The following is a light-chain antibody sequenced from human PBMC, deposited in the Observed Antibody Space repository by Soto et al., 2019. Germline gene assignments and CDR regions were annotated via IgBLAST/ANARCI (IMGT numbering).Light chain of an antibody. CDR2: GAS. Sequence: IMITQSPATLSLYPGGRVTLSCRTSHSVNSHVAWYQQKPGQAPRLLLYGASTRATGIPVRFSGSGFGTEFTLTISSLQSEDFAVYYCQQYKNWPLFGQGTRLEIK. J-gene: IGKJ5*01. V-gene: IGKV3-15*01. CDR3: QQYKNWPL. CDR1: HSVNSH.